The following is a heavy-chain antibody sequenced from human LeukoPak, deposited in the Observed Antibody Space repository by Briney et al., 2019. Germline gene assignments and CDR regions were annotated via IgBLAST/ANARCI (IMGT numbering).Heavy chain of an antibody. V-gene: IGHV3-30-3*01. CDR3: ARLFPFLAVALYMDV. J-gene: IGHJ6*03. CDR1: GFTFSSYA. Sequence: PGRSLRLSCAASGFTFSSYAMHWVRQAPGKGLEWVAVISYDGSNKYYADSVKGRFTISRDNSKNTLYLQMNSLRAEDTAVYYCARLFPFLAVALYMDVWAKGPRSPSP. CDR2: ISYDGSNK. D-gene: IGHD6-19*01.